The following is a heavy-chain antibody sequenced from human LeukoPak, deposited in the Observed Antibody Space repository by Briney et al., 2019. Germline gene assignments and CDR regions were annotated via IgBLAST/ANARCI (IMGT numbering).Heavy chain of an antibody. CDR1: GFTFSSYA. CDR3: AKDGAKGLDSYYFDY. J-gene: IGHJ4*02. V-gene: IGHV3-7*01. D-gene: IGHD3/OR15-3a*01. Sequence: PGGSLRLSCAASGFTFSSYAMHWVRQAPGKGLEWVANIKQGGSEKYYVDSVKGRFTISRDNSKNTLYLQMNSLRAEDTAVYYCAKDGAKGLDSYYFDYWGQGTLVTVSS. CDR2: IKQGGSEK.